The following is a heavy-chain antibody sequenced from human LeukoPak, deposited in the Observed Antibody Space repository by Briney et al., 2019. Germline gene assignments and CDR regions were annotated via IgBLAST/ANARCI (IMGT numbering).Heavy chain of an antibody. J-gene: IGHJ6*03. Sequence: GGSLRLSCAASGFTFSNAWMSWVRQAPGKGLEWVGRIKSKTDGGTTDYAAPVKGRFTISRDDSKNTLYLQMNSLKTEDTAVYYCTTAVPAASYYYYYYYMDVWGEGTTVTISS. V-gene: IGHV3-15*01. D-gene: IGHD2-2*01. CDR2: IKSKTDGGTT. CDR3: TTAVPAASYYYYYYYMDV. CDR1: GFTFSNAW.